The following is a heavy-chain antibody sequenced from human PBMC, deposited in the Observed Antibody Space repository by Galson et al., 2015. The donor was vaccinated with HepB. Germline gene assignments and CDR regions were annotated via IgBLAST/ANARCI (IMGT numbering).Heavy chain of an antibody. D-gene: IGHD6-13*01. Sequence: SGAEVKKPGESLRISCKGSGYSFTSYWISWVRQMPGKGLEWMGRIDPSDSYTNYSPSFQGHVTISADKSISTAYLQWSSLKASDTAMYYCARQYDVAAAGSPFDYWGQGTLVTVSS. CDR3: ARQYDVAAAGSPFDY. CDR1: GYSFTSYW. J-gene: IGHJ4*02. CDR2: IDPSDSYT. V-gene: IGHV5-10-1*01.